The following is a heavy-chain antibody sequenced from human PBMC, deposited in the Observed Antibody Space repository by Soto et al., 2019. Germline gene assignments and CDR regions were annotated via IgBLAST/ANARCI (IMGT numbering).Heavy chain of an antibody. CDR2: ISSSSSYI. Sequence: EVQLVESGGGLVKPGGSLRLSCAASGFTFSSYSMNWVRQAPGKGLEWVSSISSSSSYIYYADSVKGRFTISRDNAKNSLYLQMNSLRAEDTAVYYCVRGGYSSGRDAFDIWGQGTMVTVSS. V-gene: IGHV3-21*01. CDR1: GFTFSSYS. CDR3: VRGGYSSGRDAFDI. J-gene: IGHJ3*02. D-gene: IGHD6-19*01.